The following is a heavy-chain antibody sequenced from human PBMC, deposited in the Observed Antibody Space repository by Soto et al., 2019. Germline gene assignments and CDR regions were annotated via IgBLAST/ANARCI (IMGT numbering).Heavy chain of an antibody. CDR3: ARVSIAVAGGFDY. CDR2: IRYDGSNK. Sequence: GGSLRLSCAASGFTFSSYGMHWVRQAPGKGLEWVAVIRYDGSNKYYADSVKGRFTISRDNSKHTLYLQMNSLRAEDTAVYYCARVSIAVAGGFDYWGQGTLVTVSS. D-gene: IGHD6-19*01. CDR1: GFTFSSYG. J-gene: IGHJ4*02. V-gene: IGHV3-33*01.